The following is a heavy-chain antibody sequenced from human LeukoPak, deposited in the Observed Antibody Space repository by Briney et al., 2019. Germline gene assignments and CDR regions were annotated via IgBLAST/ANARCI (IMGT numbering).Heavy chain of an antibody. CDR2: IIPILGIA. J-gene: IGHJ4*02. V-gene: IGHV1-69*02. D-gene: IGHD2-15*01. CDR3: AVLGYCSGGSCYPTGQTFFDY. CDR1: GYTLTELS. Sequence: ASVKVSCKVSGYTLTELSMHWVRQAPGQGLEWMGRIIPILGIANYAQKFQGRVTITADKSTSTAYMELSSLRSEDTAVYYCAVLGYCSGGSCYPTGQTFFDYWGQGTLVTVSS.